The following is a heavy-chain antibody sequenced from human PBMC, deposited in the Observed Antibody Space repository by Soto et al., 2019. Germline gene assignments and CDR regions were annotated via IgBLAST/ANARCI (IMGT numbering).Heavy chain of an antibody. J-gene: IGHJ6*02. D-gene: IGHD3-22*01. V-gene: IGHV3-48*03. Sequence: GGSLRLACAASGFTFSSYEMNWVRQAPGEGREWLSYITSSGSPIYYADSVKGRFTISRDNAKNSLYLQMNGLRAEDTSVYYCARSGYFDSGGYPYYYYGMDVWGQGTTVTVSS. CDR3: ARSGYFDSGGYPYYYYGMDV. CDR2: ITSSGSPI. CDR1: GFTFSSYE.